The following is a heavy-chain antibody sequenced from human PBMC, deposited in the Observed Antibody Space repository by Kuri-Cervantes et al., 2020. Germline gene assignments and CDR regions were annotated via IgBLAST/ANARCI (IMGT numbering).Heavy chain of an antibody. CDR2: INHSGST. V-gene: IGHV4-34*01. J-gene: IGHJ4*02. CDR1: GGSFSGYY. CDR3: ARARGTAGTFDY. D-gene: IGHD1-1*01. Sequence: SETLSLTCAVCGGSFSGYYWSWIRQPPGKGLEWIGEINHSGSTNYNPSLKSRVTISVDTSKNQFSLKLSSVTAADTAVYYCARARGTAGTFDYWGQGTLVTVSS.